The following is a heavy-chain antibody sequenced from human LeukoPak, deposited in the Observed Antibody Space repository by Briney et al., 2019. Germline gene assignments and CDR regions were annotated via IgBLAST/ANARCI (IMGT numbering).Heavy chain of an antibody. CDR3: ARAPLGSGWYYFDY. Sequence: TGGSLRLSCAASGFTVSSNYMSWVRQAPGKGLEWVSVIYSGGSTYYADSVKGRFTISRDNYKNTLYLQMNSLRAEDTVVYYCARAPLGSGWYYFDYWGQGTLVTVSS. V-gene: IGHV3-53*01. CDR2: IYSGGST. D-gene: IGHD6-19*01. J-gene: IGHJ4*02. CDR1: GFTVSSNY.